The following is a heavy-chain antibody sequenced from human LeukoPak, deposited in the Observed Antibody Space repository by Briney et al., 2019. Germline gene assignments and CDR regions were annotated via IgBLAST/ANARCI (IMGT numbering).Heavy chain of an antibody. CDR2: IYYNGNT. J-gene: IGHJ4*02. Sequence: SETLSLTCTVSGGSISSYYWSWIRQPPGKGLEWIGYIYYNGNTNYNPSLKSRVTISVDTSKNQFSLKLSSVTAADTAVYYCARGYGSGSYFDYWGQGTLVTVSS. CDR1: GGSISSYY. D-gene: IGHD3-10*01. V-gene: IGHV4-59*01. CDR3: ARGYGSGSYFDY.